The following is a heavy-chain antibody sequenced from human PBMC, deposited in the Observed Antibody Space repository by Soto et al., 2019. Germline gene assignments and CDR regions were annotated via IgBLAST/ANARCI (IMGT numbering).Heavy chain of an antibody. Sequence: QVQLQQRGAGLLKPSETLSLTCVVYGESFSGYYWSWIRQPPGKGLEWIGEINHSGSTNYSPSLKSRVTISVDTSNNQFSLKLDSVTAADTAVYYCARGGSSGWYNWFDPWGQGTLVTVSS. V-gene: IGHV4-34*01. J-gene: IGHJ5*02. D-gene: IGHD6-19*01. CDR3: ARGGSSGWYNWFDP. CDR1: GESFSGYY. CDR2: INHSGST.